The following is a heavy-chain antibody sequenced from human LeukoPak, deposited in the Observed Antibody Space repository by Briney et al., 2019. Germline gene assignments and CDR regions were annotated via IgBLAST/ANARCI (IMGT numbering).Heavy chain of an antibody. D-gene: IGHD6-13*01. J-gene: IGHJ6*02. CDR1: GFTFSSYW. CDR2: IKQDGSEK. V-gene: IGHV3-7*01. CDR3: ARDVLEEQQLYYYYYGMDV. Sequence: GGSLRLSCAASGFTFSSYWMSWVRQAPGKGLEWVANIKQDGSEKYYVDSVKGRFTISRDDAKNSLYLQMNSLRAEDTAVYYCARDVLEEQQLYYYYYGMDVWGQGTTVTVSS.